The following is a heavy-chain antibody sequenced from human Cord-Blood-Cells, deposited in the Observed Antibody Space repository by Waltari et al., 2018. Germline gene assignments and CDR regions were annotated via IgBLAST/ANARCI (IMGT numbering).Heavy chain of an antibody. CDR1: GFTFSSYG. Sequence: QVQLVESGGGVVQPGRSLRLSCAASGFTFSSYGMHWARQCPGKGLGWVAVIWYNGSNKYYADSVKGRFTISRDNSKNTLYLQMNSLRAEDTAVYYCAREKTGVGFAWWYFDLWGRGTLVTVSS. CDR3: AREKTGVGFAWWYFDL. CDR2: IWYNGSNK. J-gene: IGHJ2*01. V-gene: IGHV3-33*01. D-gene: IGHD7-27*01.